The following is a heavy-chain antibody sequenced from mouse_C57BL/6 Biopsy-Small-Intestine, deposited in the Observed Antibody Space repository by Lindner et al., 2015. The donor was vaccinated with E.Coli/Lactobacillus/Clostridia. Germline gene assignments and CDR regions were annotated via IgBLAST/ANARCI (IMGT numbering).Heavy chain of an antibody. V-gene: IGHV1-7*01. CDR2: INPSSGYT. D-gene: IGHD2-1*01. J-gene: IGHJ3*01. Sequence: VQLQESGAELAKPGASVKLSYKASGYTFTNYWMHWVKQRPGQGLEWIGYINPSSGYTKYNQKFKDKATLTADKSSSTAYMQLSSLTFEDSAVYFCASYGNFDYWGQGTLVTVSA. CDR1: GYTFTNYW. CDR3: ASYGNFDY.